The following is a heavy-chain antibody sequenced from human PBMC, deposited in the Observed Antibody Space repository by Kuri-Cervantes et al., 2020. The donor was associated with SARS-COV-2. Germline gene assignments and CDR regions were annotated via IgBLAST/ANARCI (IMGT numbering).Heavy chain of an antibody. J-gene: IGHJ4*02. D-gene: IGHD3-3*01. CDR1: GFTFSSYA. CDR2: ISYDGSNK. CDR3: AKAYYDFWSGYYRGGYYFDY. V-gene: IGHV3-30-3*01. Sequence: GGSLRLSCAASGFTFSSYAMHWVRQAPGKGLEWVAVISYDGSNKYYADSVKGRFTISRDNSKNTLCLQMNSLRAEDTAVYYCAKAYYDFWSGYYRGGYYFDYWGQGTLVTVSS.